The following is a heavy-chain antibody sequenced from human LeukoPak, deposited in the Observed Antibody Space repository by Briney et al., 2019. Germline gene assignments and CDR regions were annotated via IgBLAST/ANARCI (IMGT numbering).Heavy chain of an antibody. V-gene: IGHV4-59*01. CDR2: IYYSGST. CDR3: ARAPIAAAGTLDY. CDR1: GGSISSYY. J-gene: IGHJ4*02. Sequence: SETLSLTCTVSGGSISSYYWSWIRQPPGKGLEWIGYIYYSGSTNYNPSLKSRVTISVDTSKNQFSLKLSSVTAADTAVYYCARAPIAAAGTLDYWGRGTLVTVSS. D-gene: IGHD6-13*01.